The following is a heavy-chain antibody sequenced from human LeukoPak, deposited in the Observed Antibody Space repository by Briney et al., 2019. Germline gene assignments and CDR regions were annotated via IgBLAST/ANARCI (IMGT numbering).Heavy chain of an antibody. Sequence: ASVNDSCKASGYTFTGYYMHWVRQAPGQGLEWMGWINPNSGGTNYEEKFQGSVTRTRDTSISTAYMELSRLRSDDTAVYYCARPGVLWCGCDWYFDLWGRGTLVTVSS. CDR1: GYTFTGYY. CDR3: ARPGVLWCGCDWYFDL. J-gene: IGHJ2*01. V-gene: IGHV1-2*02. D-gene: IGHD3-10*01. CDR2: INPNSGGT.